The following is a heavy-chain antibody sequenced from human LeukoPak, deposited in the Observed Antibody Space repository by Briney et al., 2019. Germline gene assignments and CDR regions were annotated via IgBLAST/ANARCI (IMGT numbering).Heavy chain of an antibody. Sequence: GGSLRLSCAASVFTFSSYSMNWVRQAPGKGLEWVSSISSSSSYIYYADSVKGRFTISRENAKNSLYLQMNSLRAEDTAVYYCARVGVRGVIYYYMDVWGKGTTVTVSS. J-gene: IGHJ6*03. D-gene: IGHD3-10*01. V-gene: IGHV3-21*01. CDR1: VFTFSSYS. CDR3: ARVGVRGVIYYYMDV. CDR2: ISSSSSYI.